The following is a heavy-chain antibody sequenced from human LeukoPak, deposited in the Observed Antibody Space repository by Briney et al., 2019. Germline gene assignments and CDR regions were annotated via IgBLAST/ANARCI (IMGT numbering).Heavy chain of an antibody. J-gene: IGHJ4*02. CDR1: GGSISSGSYY. D-gene: IGHD3-3*01. Sequence: PSETLSLTCTVSGGSISSGSYYWSWIRQPAGKGLEWIGRIYTSGSTNYNPSLKSRVTISVDTSKNQFSLKLSSVTAADTAVYYCARETYYDFWSGYYQDYWDQGTLVTVSS. V-gene: IGHV4-61*02. CDR2: IYTSGST. CDR3: ARETYYDFWSGYYQDY.